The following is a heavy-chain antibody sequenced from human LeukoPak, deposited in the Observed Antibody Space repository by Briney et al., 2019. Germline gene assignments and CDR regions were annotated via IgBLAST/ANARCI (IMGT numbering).Heavy chain of an antibody. V-gene: IGHV1-18*01. CDR3: ARRTPYYYDSSGYYYFDY. CDR2: VSAYADNT. Sequence: GASVKVSCKASGYTFTSYGITWVRQAPGQGLEWMGWVSAYADNTNYVQKIQGRVTMTTDTSTSTAYMELRSLRSDDTAVYYCARRTPYYYDSSGYYYFDYWGQGTLVTVSS. CDR1: GYTFTSYG. J-gene: IGHJ4*02. D-gene: IGHD3-22*01.